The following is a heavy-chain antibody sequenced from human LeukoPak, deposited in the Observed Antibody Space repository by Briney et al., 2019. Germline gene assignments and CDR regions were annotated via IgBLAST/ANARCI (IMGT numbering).Heavy chain of an antibody. CDR1: VYTFTNYD. CDR2: MNPNSGNT. Sequence: ASVKVSCKASVYTFTNYDINWVRQATGQGLEWMGWMNPNSGNTGYAQKFQGRVTITRDTSINTAYMELSSPRSEDSAVYYCARGAAHGNYGASYYCYMDVWGKGTTVTVSS. V-gene: IGHV1-8*03. J-gene: IGHJ6*03. D-gene: IGHD4-17*01. CDR3: ARGAAHGNYGASYYCYMDV.